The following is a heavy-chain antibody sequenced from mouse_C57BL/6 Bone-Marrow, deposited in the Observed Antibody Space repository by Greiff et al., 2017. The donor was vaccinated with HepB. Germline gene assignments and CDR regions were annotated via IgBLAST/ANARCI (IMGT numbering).Heavy chain of an antibody. CDR1: GFTFSDYA. CDR3: ARLLVHDY. D-gene: IGHD1-1*01. CDR2: ISDGGSYT. Sequence: EVQLVESGGGLVKPGGSLKLPCAASGFTFSDYAMSWVRQTPEKRLEWVATISDGGSYTYYPDNVKGRFTISRDNAKNNQYLQLSHLKSEDTAMYYCARLLVHDYWGQGTTLTVSS. V-gene: IGHV5-4*01. J-gene: IGHJ2*01.